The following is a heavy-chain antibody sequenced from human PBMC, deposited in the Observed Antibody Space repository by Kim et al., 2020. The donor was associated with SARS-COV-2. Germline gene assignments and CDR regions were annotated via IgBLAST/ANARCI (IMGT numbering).Heavy chain of an antibody. J-gene: IGHJ5*02. CDR3: AKVSWSVAGIS. CDR1: GFTFSSYA. V-gene: IGHV3-23*01. D-gene: IGHD6-19*01. Sequence: LSLTCAASGFTFSSYAMSWVRQAPGKGLEWVSAISGSGGSTYYADSVKGRFTISRDNSKNTLYLQMNSLRAEDTAVYYCAKVSWSVAGISWGQGTLVTVSS. CDR2: ISGSGGST.